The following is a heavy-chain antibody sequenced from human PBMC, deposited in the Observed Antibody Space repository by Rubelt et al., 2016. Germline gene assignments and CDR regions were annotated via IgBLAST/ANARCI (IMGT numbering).Heavy chain of an antibody. CDR1: GYTFTSYG. D-gene: IGHD6-13*01. CDR2: IIPIFGTA. J-gene: IGHJ5*02. V-gene: IGHV1-69*13. Sequence: QVQLVQSGAEVKKPGASVKVSCKASGYTFTSYGISWVRQAPGQGLEWMGGIIPIFGTANYAQKFQGRVTITADESTSTAYMELSSLRSEDTAVYYCAREQQLVGGWFDPWGQGTLVTVSS. CDR3: AREQQLVGGWFDP.